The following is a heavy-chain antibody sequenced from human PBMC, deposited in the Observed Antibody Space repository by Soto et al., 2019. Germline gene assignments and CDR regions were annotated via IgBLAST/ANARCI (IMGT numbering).Heavy chain of an antibody. CDR3: ARGSLVSFSY. J-gene: IGHJ4*02. V-gene: IGHV6-1*01. D-gene: IGHD3-16*02. Sequence: SQTLSLTCAISGDSVSSNSSAWNWNRQSPSRGLEWLGRTYYRSKWYNDYAVSVKSRITINPDTSKNQFSLQLNSVTPEDTAVCYCARGSLVSFSYWGQGTLVTVSS. CDR2: TYYRSKWYN. CDR1: GDSVSSNSSA.